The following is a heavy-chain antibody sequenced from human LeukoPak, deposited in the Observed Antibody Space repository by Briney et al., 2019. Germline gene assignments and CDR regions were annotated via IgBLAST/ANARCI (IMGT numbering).Heavy chain of an antibody. CDR1: VYTFTSYD. J-gene: IGHJ3*02. CDR2: MNANSGNT. V-gene: IGHV1-8*01. CDR3: ARRLAVAVPGAFDI. D-gene: IGHD6-19*01. Sequence: ASVKVSCKASVYTFTSYDVNCVRQATGQRREGMGWMNANSGNTGYAQKFQGRVTITRNTSISTAYMELSSLRSEDTAVYYCARRLAVAVPGAFDIWGQGTMVTVSS.